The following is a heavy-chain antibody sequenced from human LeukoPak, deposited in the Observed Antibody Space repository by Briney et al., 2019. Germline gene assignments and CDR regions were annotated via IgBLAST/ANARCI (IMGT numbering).Heavy chain of an antibody. J-gene: IGHJ6*03. CDR1: GFTFSSYS. CDR3: AGDWNRYSSSWYYYYYYMDV. CDR2: ISSSSSTI. V-gene: IGHV3-48*02. Sequence: GGSLRLSCAASGFTFSSYSMNWVRQAPGKGLEWVSYISSSSSTIYYADSVKGRFTISRDNAKNSLYLQMNSLRDEDTAVYYCAGDWNRYSSSWYYYYYYMDVWGKGTTVTVSS. D-gene: IGHD6-13*01.